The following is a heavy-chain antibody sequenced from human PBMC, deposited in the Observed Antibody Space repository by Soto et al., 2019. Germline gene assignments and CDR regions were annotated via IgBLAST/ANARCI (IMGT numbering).Heavy chain of an antibody. CDR3: VRQGIGDLHGLVDV. D-gene: IGHD3-10*01. CDR2: VYYTGST. Sequence: QVQLQQSGPGLVKPSETLSLTCTVSSGPSRSHNWGWIRQPPGRGLEWIGYVYYTGSTSYNPSLKSRVTSSAATSTNHISLTLSSVTAADTAVYYCVRQGIGDLHGLVDVWGQGTTVSVSS. CDR1: SGPSRSHN. V-gene: IGHV4-59*08. J-gene: IGHJ6*02.